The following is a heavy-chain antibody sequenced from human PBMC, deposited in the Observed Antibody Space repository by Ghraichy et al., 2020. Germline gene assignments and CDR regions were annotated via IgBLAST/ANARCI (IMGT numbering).Heavy chain of an antibody. Sequence: GGSLRLSCAASGFTFDDYAMHWVRQAPGTGLEWVSGISWNSGSIGYADSVKGRFTISRDNAKNSLYLQMNSLRAEDTALYYCAKDLLRYCSGGSCYTFDIWGQATMVTVSS. J-gene: IGHJ3*02. CDR3: AKDLLRYCSGGSCYTFDI. V-gene: IGHV3-9*01. CDR2: ISWNSGSI. D-gene: IGHD2-15*01. CDR1: GFTFDDYA.